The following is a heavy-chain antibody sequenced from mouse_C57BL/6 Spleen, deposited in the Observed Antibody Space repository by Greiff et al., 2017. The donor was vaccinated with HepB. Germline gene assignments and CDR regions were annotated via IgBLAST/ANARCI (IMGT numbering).Heavy chain of an antibody. D-gene: IGHD2-2*01. V-gene: IGHV1-61*01. Sequence: QVQLQQPGAELVRPGSSVKLSCKASGYTFTSYWMDWVQQRPGQGLEWIGNIYPSDSENHYNQKFKDKATLTVDKSSSTAYMHLSRLTSEDSAVYYCAREDGYDRYYYAMDYWGQGTSVTVSS. J-gene: IGHJ4*01. CDR1: GYTFTSYW. CDR3: AREDGYDRYYYAMDY. CDR2: IYPSDSEN.